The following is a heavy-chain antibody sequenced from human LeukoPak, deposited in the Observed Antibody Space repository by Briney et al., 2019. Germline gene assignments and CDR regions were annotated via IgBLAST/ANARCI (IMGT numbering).Heavy chain of an antibody. D-gene: IGHD3/OR15-3a*01. V-gene: IGHV3-53*01. Sequence: GGSLRLSCAVSGFTVSSNYMTWVRQAPGKGLERVSVIYSGGSTYYADSVKGRFTISRDNSKTTLYLQMSSLRAEDSAFYYCARADGTGGPLDYWGRGTLVTVSS. CDR3: ARADGTGGPLDY. CDR1: GFTVSSNY. J-gene: IGHJ4*02. CDR2: IYSGGST.